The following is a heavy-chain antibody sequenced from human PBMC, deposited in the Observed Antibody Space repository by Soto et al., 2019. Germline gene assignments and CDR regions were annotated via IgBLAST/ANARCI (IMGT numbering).Heavy chain of an antibody. V-gene: IGHV3-23*01. J-gene: IGHJ4*02. CDR3: ARGPPYSGYYSPVDF. D-gene: IGHD5-12*01. CDR2: ISGSGGST. Sequence: GVSLRLSCAASGFTFRSYAMSWVRQAQGKGLEWVSAISGSGGSTYYADSVKGRFTISRDNSKNSLYLQMNSLKTEDTAVYYCARGPPYSGYYSPVDFWGQGTLVTVSS. CDR1: GFTFRSYA.